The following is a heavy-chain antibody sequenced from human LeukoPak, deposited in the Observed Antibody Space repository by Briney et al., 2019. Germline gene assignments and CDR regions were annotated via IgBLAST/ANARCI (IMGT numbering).Heavy chain of an antibody. CDR1: GGSISSSGSY. V-gene: IGHV4-39*07. D-gene: IGHD3-10*01. J-gene: IGHJ5*02. CDR2: VYYNGDT. Sequence: NPSETLSLTCTVSGGSISSSGSYWAWICQPPGKGLEWIANVYYNGDTYYNSSLNSRLTISADTSKNQFSLKLSSVTAADTAVYYCARGGYYGSGNDFRFDPWGQGTLVTVSS. CDR3: ARGGYYGSGNDFRFDP.